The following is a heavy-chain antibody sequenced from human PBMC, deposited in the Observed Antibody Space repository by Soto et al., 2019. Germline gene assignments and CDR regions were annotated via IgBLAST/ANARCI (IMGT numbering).Heavy chain of an antibody. CDR1: GYTFTSYG. J-gene: IGHJ4*02. CDR2: ISAYNGNT. V-gene: IGHV1-18*01. D-gene: IGHD2-15*01. Sequence: QVQLVQSGAEVKKPGASVKVSCKASGYTFTSYGISWVRQAPGQGLEWMGWISAYNGNTNYAQKLQGRVTVTTDTTTSTSYMERRSLGSDVTAVYYCARDWPWDIVVVVAATNFDYWGQGTLVTVSS. CDR3: ARDWPWDIVVVVAATNFDY.